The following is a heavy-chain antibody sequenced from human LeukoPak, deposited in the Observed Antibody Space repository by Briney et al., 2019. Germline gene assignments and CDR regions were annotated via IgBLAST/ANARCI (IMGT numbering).Heavy chain of an antibody. J-gene: IGHJ6*02. CDR3: ARDSGDYVWGSYRAPYYYYGMDV. Sequence: PGGSLRLSCAASGFTASSNYMSWVRQDPGKGLEWVSVIYSGGSTYYADSVKGRFTISRDNSKNTLYLQMNSLRAEDTAVCYCARDSGDYVWGSYRAPYYYYGMDVWGQGTTVTVCS. CDR1: GFTASSNY. D-gene: IGHD3-16*02. V-gene: IGHV3-53*01. CDR2: IYSGGST.